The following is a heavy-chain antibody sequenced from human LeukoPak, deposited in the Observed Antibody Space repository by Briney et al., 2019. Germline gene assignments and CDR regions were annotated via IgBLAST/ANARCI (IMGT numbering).Heavy chain of an antibody. J-gene: IGHJ4*02. D-gene: IGHD3-22*01. Sequence: SETLSLTCAVYGGSFSGYYWSWIRQPPGKGLEWIGEINHSGSTNYNPSLKSRVTISVDTSKNQFSLKLSSVTAADTAVYYCARGRGFFNSGFYFDYWGQGTLVTVSS. CDR2: INHSGST. V-gene: IGHV4-34*01. CDR3: ARGRGFFNSGFYFDY. CDR1: GGSFSGYY.